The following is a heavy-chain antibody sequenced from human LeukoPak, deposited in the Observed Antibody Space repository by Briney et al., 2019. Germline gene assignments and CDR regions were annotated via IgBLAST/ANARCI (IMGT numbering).Heavy chain of an antibody. Sequence: GGSLRLSCAASGFSFSIYSLTWVRQAPGKGLEWIAYINAGSSVIYYAVSVEGRFTVSRDNAKNSLYLQMNSLRGDDTAVYYCARGFGTSWFYSWGQGTLVTVSS. CDR3: ARGFGTSWFYS. CDR2: INAGSSVI. V-gene: IGHV3-48*04. D-gene: IGHD2-2*01. J-gene: IGHJ5*01. CDR1: GFSFSIYS.